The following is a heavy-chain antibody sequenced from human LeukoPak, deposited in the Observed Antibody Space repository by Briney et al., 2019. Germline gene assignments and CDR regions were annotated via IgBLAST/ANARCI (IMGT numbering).Heavy chain of an antibody. V-gene: IGHV1-69*06. CDR2: IIPIFGTA. CDR3: ARQDVEDIVVVPAANSPYYYGMDV. CDR1: GGTFSSYA. D-gene: IGHD2-2*01. Sequence: ASVKVSCKASGGTFSSYAISWVRQAPGQGLEWMGGIIPIFGTANYAQKFQGRVTITVDKSTSTAYMELSSLRSEDTAVYYCARQDVEDIVVVPAANSPYYYGMDVWGKGTTVTVSS. J-gene: IGHJ6*04.